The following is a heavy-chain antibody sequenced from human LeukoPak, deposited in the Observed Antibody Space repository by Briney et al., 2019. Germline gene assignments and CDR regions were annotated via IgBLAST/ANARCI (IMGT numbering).Heavy chain of an antibody. D-gene: IGHD2-2*01. V-gene: IGHV1-2*06. Sequence: ASVKVSCKASGYTFTGYYMHWVRQAPGQGLEWMGRINPNSGGTNYAQKFQGRVTMTRDTSISTAYMELSRLTSDDTAMYYCAREEGFCRTTSCSAPFDYWGQGTLVTVSS. CDR2: INPNSGGT. CDR1: GYTFTGYY. J-gene: IGHJ4*02. CDR3: AREEGFCRTTSCSAPFDY.